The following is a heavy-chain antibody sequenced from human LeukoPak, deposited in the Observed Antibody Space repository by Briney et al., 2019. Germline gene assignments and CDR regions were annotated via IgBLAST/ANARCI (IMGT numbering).Heavy chain of an antibody. V-gene: IGHV5-51*01. D-gene: IGHD3-10*01. J-gene: IGHJ5*02. CDR2: IFPGTSEV. CDR3: ARHTGRPQAGWFDP. CDR1: GYSFGTYW. Sequence: GESLKISCKDSGYSFGTYWVGWVRQMPGKGLEYMGIIFPGTSEVRYSPAFQGQVTISADKSISTAYLQWTSLKASDTAMYYCARHTGRPQAGWFDPWGRGTLVTVSS.